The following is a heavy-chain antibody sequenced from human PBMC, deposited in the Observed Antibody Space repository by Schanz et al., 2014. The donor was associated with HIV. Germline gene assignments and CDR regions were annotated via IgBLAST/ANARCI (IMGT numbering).Heavy chain of an antibody. Sequence: QVQLVQSGAEVKKPGSSVKVSCKASGGNFSSYGISWVRQAPGQGLEWMGGIIPIFGTRNYAQKFHGRVTVSADESTSTAYMELSSLRSEDTAVYYCASQQQLGDSAFDYWGQGTLVTVSS. J-gene: IGHJ4*02. CDR1: GGNFSSYG. V-gene: IGHV1-69*01. CDR3: ASQQQLGDSAFDY. CDR2: IIPIFGTR. D-gene: IGHD1-1*01.